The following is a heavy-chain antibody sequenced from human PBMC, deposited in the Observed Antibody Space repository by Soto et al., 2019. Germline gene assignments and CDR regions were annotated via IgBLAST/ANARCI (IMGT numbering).Heavy chain of an antibody. D-gene: IGHD1-26*01. V-gene: IGHV1-69*12. CDR3: ARDLGGVEGAWYYYGIDV. Sequence: QVQQVQSGAEVKKPGSSVKVSCKASGGTFSSYAISWVRQAPGQGLEWMGGIIPIFGTATYAQKFQGGGTMTADESTSTAYMELSSLRSEDTAVYYCARDLGGVEGAWYYYGIDVWGQGTTVTVSS. CDR2: IIPIFGTA. CDR1: GGTFSSYA. J-gene: IGHJ6*02.